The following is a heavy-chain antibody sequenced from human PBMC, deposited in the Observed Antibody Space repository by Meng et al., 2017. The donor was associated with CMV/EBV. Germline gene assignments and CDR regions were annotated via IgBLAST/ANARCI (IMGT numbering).Heavy chain of an antibody. CDR3: ARGDIVVVVAPRCMDV. V-gene: IGHV4-34*01. CDR1: CGSFSAYD. D-gene: IGHD2-15*01. J-gene: IGHJ6*02. Sequence: YCGSFSAYDWSWIRQPPGQGLEWIGEINHSGSTNYNPSLMSRVTISVDTSTNQFSLKLSSVTAADTAVYYCARGDIVVVVAPRCMDVWGQGTTVTVSS. CDR2: INHSGST.